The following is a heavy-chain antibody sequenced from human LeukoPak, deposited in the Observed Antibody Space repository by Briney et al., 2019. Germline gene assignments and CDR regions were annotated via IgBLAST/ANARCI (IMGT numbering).Heavy chain of an antibody. J-gene: IGHJ3*02. CDR1: GGTFSSYA. Sequence: SVKVSFKASGGTFSSYAISWVRQAPGQGLEWMGRIIPILGIANYAQKFQGRVTITADKSTSTAYMELSSLRSDDTAVYYCARGGVVVLGVMDIWGQGTVVTVSS. D-gene: IGHD2-21*01. CDR2: IIPILGIA. V-gene: IGHV1-69*04. CDR3: ARGGVVVLGVMDI.